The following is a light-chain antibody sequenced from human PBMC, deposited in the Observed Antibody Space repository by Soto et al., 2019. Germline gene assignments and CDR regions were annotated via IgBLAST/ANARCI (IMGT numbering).Light chain of an antibody. CDR3: CSYASTSTRV. CDR2: DVS. Sequence: QSVLTQPASVSGSPGQSITISCAGTSSDVGGYNSVSWYQQHPGEAPKLMIYDVSYRPSGVSSRFSGSKSGNTASLTISNLQAGDEADYYCCSYASTSTRVFGGGTKLTV. CDR1: SSDVGGYNS. V-gene: IGLV2-14*03. J-gene: IGLJ2*01.